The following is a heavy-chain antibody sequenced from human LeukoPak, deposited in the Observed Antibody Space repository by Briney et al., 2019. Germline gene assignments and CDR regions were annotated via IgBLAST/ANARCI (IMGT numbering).Heavy chain of an antibody. J-gene: IGHJ4*02. D-gene: IGHD3-9*01. Sequence: GGSLRLSCAASGFXFSSYAMHWVRQAPGKGREWVAVISYDGSNKYYADSVKGRFTISRDNSKNTLYLQLNSLRAEDTAVYYCARALLRYFDWLLDSWGQGTVVTVSS. V-gene: IGHV3-30-3*01. CDR1: GFXFSSYA. CDR3: ARALLRYFDWLLDS. CDR2: ISYDGSNK.